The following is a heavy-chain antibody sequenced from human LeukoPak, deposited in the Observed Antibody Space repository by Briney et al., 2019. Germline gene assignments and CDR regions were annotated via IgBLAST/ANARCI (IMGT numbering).Heavy chain of an antibody. Sequence: GESLKISCKGSGYSFTSYWIGWVRQRPGKGLEWMEIIYPGDSDTRYSPSLQGQVTISADKSISTAYLQWSSLKASDTAMYYCARQRGGSTTTGGFDPWGQGTLVTVSS. CDR3: ARQRGGSTTTGGFDP. D-gene: IGHD1-26*01. CDR1: GYSFTSYW. V-gene: IGHV5-51*01. CDR2: IYPGDSDT. J-gene: IGHJ5*02.